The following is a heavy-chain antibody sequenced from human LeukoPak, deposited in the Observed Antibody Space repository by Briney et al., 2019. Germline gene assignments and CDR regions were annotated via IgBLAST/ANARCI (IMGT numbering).Heavy chain of an antibody. CDR2: ISGSGGSI. V-gene: IGHV3-23*01. Sequence: GGSLRLSCAASGFTFSSYAMSWVRQAPGKGLEWVSAISGSGGSIYYADSVKGRFTISRDNSKNPLYLQMNSLRAEDTAVYYCAKVKVNTVTFFDYWGQGTLVTVSS. J-gene: IGHJ4*02. D-gene: IGHD4-17*01. CDR1: GFTFSSYA. CDR3: AKVKVNTVTFFDY.